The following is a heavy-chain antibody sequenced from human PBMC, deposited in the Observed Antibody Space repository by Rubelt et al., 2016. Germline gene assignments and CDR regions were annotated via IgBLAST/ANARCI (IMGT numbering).Heavy chain of an antibody. CDR1: GGSISSSSYY. Sequence: QLQLQESGPGLVKPSETLSLTCTVSGGSISSSSYYWGWIRQPPGKGLEWIGSIYYTGITYYNPSLQSWVTISVDTTKNQFSLSLRAVSAADTVVYYFAIVRERGLYWGQGIMVTVSS. D-gene: IGHD1-26*01. CDR3: AIVRERGLY. V-gene: IGHV4-39*07. CDR2: IYYTGIT. J-gene: IGHJ4*02.